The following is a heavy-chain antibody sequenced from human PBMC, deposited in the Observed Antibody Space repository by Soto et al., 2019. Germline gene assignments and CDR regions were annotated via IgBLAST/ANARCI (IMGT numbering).Heavy chain of an antibody. CDR3: ARGRQVPAPESTSYYYYYGMDV. D-gene: IGHD2-2*01. V-gene: IGHV4-31*03. CDR1: GRSIRTGQFY. Sequence: SETLSLTCTVSGRSIRTGQFYWSWIRHHPGKGLEWIGYIYYSGSTYYNPSLESRVSMSVDTSKNQFSLNLSSVTAADTAMYYCARGRQVPAPESTSYYYYYGMDVWGQGTTVTVSS. J-gene: IGHJ6*02. CDR2: IYYSGST.